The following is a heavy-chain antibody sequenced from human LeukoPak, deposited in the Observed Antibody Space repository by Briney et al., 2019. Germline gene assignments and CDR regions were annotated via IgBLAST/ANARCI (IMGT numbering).Heavy chain of an antibody. J-gene: IGHJ4*02. D-gene: IGHD5-18*01. CDR3: ARDTTMGLYVAY. CDR1: GFTFSDYY. V-gene: IGHV3-11*04. Sequence: GGSLRLSCAASGFTFSDYYMSWIRQAPGKGLEWVSYIGSSGSTVYYADSVKGRFTISRDNAKNSLYLQMNSLRAEDTAVYYCARDTTMGLYVAYWGQGTLITVSS. CDR2: IGSSGSTV.